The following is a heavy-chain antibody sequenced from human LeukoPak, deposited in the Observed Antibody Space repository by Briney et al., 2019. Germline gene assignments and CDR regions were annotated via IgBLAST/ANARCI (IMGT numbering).Heavy chain of an antibody. CDR3: AKGVAVASPYYFDY. Sequence: GGSLRLSCAASGFTFSRYGMHWVRQAPGKGLEWVAVIWYDGSNKYYADSVKGRFTISRDNSKNTLYLQMNSLRAEDTAVYYCAKGVAVASPYYFDYWGQGTLVTVSS. D-gene: IGHD6-19*01. J-gene: IGHJ4*02. CDR1: GFTFSRYG. CDR2: IWYDGSNK. V-gene: IGHV3-33*06.